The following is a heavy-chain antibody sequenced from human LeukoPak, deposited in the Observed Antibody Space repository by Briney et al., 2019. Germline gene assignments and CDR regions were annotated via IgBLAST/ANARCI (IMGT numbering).Heavy chain of an antibody. V-gene: IGHV3-11*01. CDR3: AKTTVGYSSGRYPGWPADC. CDR2: ISSSGSTI. D-gene: IGHD6-19*01. Sequence: KSGGSLRLSCAASGFTFSDYYMSWIRQAPGKGLEWVSYISSSGSTIYYADSVKGRFTISRDNSKNTVYLQMNSLTADDTAVYYCAKTTVGYSSGRYPGWPADCWGQGTLVTVSS. J-gene: IGHJ4*02. CDR1: GFTFSDYY.